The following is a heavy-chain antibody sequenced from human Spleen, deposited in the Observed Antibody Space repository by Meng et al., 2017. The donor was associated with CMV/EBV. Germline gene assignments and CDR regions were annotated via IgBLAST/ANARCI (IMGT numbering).Heavy chain of an antibody. Sequence: SVKVSCKASGGIFSNYDIDWVRQAPGQGLEWLGGIIPLFGATNYAQKFQGRVTITTDESTSTAYMELSSLRSEDTAVYYCARSNCSSTSCYSINNYYYGMDVWGQGTTVTVSS. CDR1: GGIFSNYD. CDR2: IIPLFGAT. V-gene: IGHV1-69*05. CDR3: ARSNCSSTSCYSINNYYYGMDV. J-gene: IGHJ6*02. D-gene: IGHD2-2*01.